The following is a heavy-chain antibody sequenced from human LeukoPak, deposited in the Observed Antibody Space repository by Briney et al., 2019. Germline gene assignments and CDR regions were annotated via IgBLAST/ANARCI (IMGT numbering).Heavy chain of an antibody. J-gene: IGHJ4*02. Sequence: PSETLSLTCTVSGGSISSASYYWAWIRQPPGKGLEWIGSIYYSGSTYYNPSLKSRVTISVDTSKNQFSLKLSSVTAADTAVYYCARLVVPAAYYFDYWGQGTLVTVSS. V-gene: IGHV4-39*01. D-gene: IGHD2-2*01. CDR1: GGSISSASYY. CDR2: IYYSGST. CDR3: ARLVVPAAYYFDY.